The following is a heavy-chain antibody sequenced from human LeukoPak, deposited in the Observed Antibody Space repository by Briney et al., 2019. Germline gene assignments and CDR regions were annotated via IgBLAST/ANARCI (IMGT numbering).Heavy chain of an antibody. CDR1: GGSISSYY. CDR2: IYYSGST. V-gene: IGHV4-59*01. CDR3: ARAPSTIFGVVSFDY. J-gene: IGHJ4*02. D-gene: IGHD3-3*01. Sequence: SETLSLTCTVSGGSISSYYWSWIRQPPGKGLEWIGYIYYSGSTNYNPSLKSRVTISVDTSKNQFSLKLSSVTAADTAVYDCARAPSTIFGVVSFDYWGQGTLVTVSS.